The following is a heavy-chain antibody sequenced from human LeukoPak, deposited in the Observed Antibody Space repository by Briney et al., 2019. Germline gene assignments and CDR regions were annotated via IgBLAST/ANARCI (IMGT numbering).Heavy chain of an antibody. J-gene: IGHJ5*02. CDR2: IIPIFGTA. D-gene: IGHD6-19*01. V-gene: IGHV1-69*13. CDR1: GGTFSSYA. CDR3: AKSSGWYAIWLDP. Sequence: ASVKVSCKASGGTFSSYAISWVRQAPGQGLEWMGGIIPIFGTANYAQKFQGRVTITADESTSTAYMELSSLRSEDTAVYYCAKSSGWYAIWLDPWGQGTLVTVSS.